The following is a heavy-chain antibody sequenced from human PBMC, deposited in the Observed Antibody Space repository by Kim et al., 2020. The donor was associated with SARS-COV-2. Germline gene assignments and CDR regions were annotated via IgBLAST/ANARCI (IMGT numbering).Heavy chain of an antibody. J-gene: IGHJ4*01. CDR1: GGSISSSSYY. CDR3: ARHRGEWLQTFPYYFD. CDR2: IYYSGST. V-gene: IGHV4-39*01. Sequence: SETLSLTCTVSGGSISSSSYYWGWIRQPPGKGLEWIGSIYYSGSTYYNPSLKSRVTISVDTSKNQFSLKLSSVTAADTAVYYCARHRGEWLQTFPYYFD. D-gene: IGHD5-12*01.